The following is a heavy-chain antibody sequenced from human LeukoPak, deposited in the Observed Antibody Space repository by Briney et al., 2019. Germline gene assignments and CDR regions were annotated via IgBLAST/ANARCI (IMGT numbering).Heavy chain of an antibody. J-gene: IGHJ6*03. Sequence: GGSLRLSCAVSGFTVSGDYMSWVRQAPGKGLEWVSVIYSGGSTYYADSVKGRLTISRDNSKNTLYLQMNSLRAEDTAVYYCAKSYGSGSYYYMDVWGKGTTVTISS. D-gene: IGHD3-10*01. CDR3: AKSYGSGSYYYMDV. CDR1: GFTVSGDY. V-gene: IGHV3-53*05. CDR2: IYSGGST.